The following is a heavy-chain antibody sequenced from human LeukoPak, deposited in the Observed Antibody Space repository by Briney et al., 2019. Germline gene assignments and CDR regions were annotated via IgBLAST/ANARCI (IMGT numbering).Heavy chain of an antibody. CDR2: ISYDGSNK. D-gene: IGHD1-14*01. CDR3: ATSRTFDY. CDR1: GFTFSSYG. Sequence: GGSLRLSCAASGFTFSSYGMHWVRQAPGKGLEWVAVISYDGSNKYYADSVKGRFTISRDNSKNTLYMQMNSLRAEDTAVYYCATSRTFDYWGQGTLVTVSS. J-gene: IGHJ4*02. V-gene: IGHV3-30*03.